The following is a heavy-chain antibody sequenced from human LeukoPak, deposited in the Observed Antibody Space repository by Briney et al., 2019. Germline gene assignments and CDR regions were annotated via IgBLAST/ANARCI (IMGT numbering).Heavy chain of an antibody. D-gene: IGHD1-7*01. CDR1: GYTFTSYG. J-gene: IGHJ3*02. V-gene: IGHV1-18*01. CDR3: ERSITGTTPGAFDI. CDR2: ISAYNGNT. Sequence: GASVKVSCKASGYTFTSYGISWVRQAPGQGLEWMGWISAYNGNTNYAQKLQGRVTMTTDTSTSTAYMELRSLRSDDTAVYYCERSITGTTPGAFDIWGQGTMVTVSS.